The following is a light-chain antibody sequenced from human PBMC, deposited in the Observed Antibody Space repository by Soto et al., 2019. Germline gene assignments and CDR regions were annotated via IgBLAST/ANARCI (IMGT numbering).Light chain of an antibody. CDR1: QSVSSSY. Sequence: EIVLTQSPGTLSLSPGERATLSCRASQSVSSSYLAWYQQKPGQAPRLLIYGASSRATGIPDRFSGSGTGTDFTLTISRLETEDFAVYYCQQYGSSPRTFGQVTKPEIK. CDR2: GAS. CDR3: QQYGSSPRT. J-gene: IGKJ2*02. V-gene: IGKV3-20*01.